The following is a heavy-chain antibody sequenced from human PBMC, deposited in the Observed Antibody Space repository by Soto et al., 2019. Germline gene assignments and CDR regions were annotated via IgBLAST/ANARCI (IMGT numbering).Heavy chain of an antibody. J-gene: IGHJ4*02. CDR3: AKDLGNCSTTSCYLDY. Sequence: GGSLRLSCAAAGFTFSTYAMSWVRQAPGKGLEWVSSISASGRSTYSADSVKGRFTISRDNSKNTLYLQMNNLRVEEAAVYYCAKDLGNCSTTSCYLDYWGQGTLVPVSS. CDR2: ISASGRST. D-gene: IGHD2-2*01. V-gene: IGHV3-23*01. CDR1: GFTFSTYA.